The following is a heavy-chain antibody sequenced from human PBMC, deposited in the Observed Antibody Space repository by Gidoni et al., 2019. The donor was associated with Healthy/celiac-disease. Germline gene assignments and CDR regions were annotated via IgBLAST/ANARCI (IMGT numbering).Heavy chain of an antibody. CDR2: INPNSGGT. CDR3: ARGLIVVVPAAMDIEYFQH. CDR1: GYTFTGSY. V-gene: IGHV1-2*04. D-gene: IGHD2-2*01. J-gene: IGHJ1*01. Sequence: QVQLVQSGAEVKKPGASVKVSCKASGYTFTGSYMHWVRQAPGQGLEWMGWINPNSGGTNYAQKFQGWVTMTRDTSISTAYMELSRLRSDDTAVYYCARGLIVVVPAAMDIEYFQHWGQGTLVTVSS.